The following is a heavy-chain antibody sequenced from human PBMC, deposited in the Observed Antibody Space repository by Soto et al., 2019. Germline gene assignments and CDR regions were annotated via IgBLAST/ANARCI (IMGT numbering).Heavy chain of an antibody. Sequence: QVQLQESGPGLVKPSQTLSLTCTVSGGSISSGGYYWSWIRQHPGKGLEWIGYIYYSGSTYYNPSLKSRVTISVDTSKNQFSLKLSSVTAADTAVYYCAREGPVGYYSSGSYRNWFDPWGQGTLVTVSS. J-gene: IGHJ5*02. V-gene: IGHV4-31*03. CDR1: GGSISSGGYY. CDR3: AREGPVGYYSSGSYRNWFDP. D-gene: IGHD3-10*01. CDR2: IYYSGST.